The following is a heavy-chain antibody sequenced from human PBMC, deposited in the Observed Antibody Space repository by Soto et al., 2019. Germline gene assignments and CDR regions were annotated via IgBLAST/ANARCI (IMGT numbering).Heavy chain of an antibody. D-gene: IGHD2-2*02. CDR3: ARDFRLVPSAIQYYYYGLGV. CDR1: GFAFSSYA. CDR2: ISPGGDST. Sequence: VGSLRLSCAASGFAFSSYALTWVRQAPGKGLKWVSGISPGGDSTHYADSVKGRFTISRDNSKNTLYLQMNSLRAEDAAVYFCARDFRLVPSAIQYYYYGLGVWGPGTTVTVS. V-gene: IGHV3-23*01. J-gene: IGHJ6*02.